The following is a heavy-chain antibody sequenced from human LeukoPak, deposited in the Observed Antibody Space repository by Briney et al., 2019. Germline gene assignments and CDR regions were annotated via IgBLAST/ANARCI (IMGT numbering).Heavy chain of an antibody. CDR1: GFTFSSYG. D-gene: IGHD3-10*01. CDR3: ANGPFGELTPPYYYYYYGMDV. V-gene: IGHV3-30*02. J-gene: IGHJ6*02. CDR2: IRYDGSNK. Sequence: GGSLRLSCAASGFTFSSYGMHWVRQAPGKGRGWVEFIRYDGSNKYYAGSVKGRFTISRDNSKNTLYLQMNSLRAEDTAVYYCANGPFGELTPPYYYYYYGMDVWGQGTTVTVSS.